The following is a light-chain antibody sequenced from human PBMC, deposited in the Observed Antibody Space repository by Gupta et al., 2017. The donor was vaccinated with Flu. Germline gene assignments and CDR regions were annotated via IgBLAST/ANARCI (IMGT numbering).Light chain of an antibody. CDR3: RQALQNPYT. J-gene: IGKJ2*01. CDR2: LGS. CDR1: QSLLHSNGYNY. V-gene: IGKV2-28*01. Sequence: DIVMTQSPLSLPVTPGEPASISCRSSQSLLHSNGYNYLDWYLQKPGQSPQLLIYLGSNRASGVPDRFSGSGSGTDFTLKISRVEAEDVGVYYCRQALQNPYTFGQGTKLEIK.